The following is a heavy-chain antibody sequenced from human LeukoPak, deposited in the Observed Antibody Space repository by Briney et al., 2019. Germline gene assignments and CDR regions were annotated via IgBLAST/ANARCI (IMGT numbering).Heavy chain of an antibody. CDR1: GYTFTGYY. CDR2: INPNSGGT. D-gene: IGHD3-3*01. Sequence: GASVKVSCKASGYTFTGYYMHWVRQAPGQGLEWMGWINPNSGGTNYAQKFQGRVTMTRDTSISTAYMELSRLRSDDTAVYYCARDPWYYDFWSGYYTGGYYFDYWGQGTLVTVSP. J-gene: IGHJ4*02. CDR3: ARDPWYYDFWSGYYTGGYYFDY. V-gene: IGHV1-2*02.